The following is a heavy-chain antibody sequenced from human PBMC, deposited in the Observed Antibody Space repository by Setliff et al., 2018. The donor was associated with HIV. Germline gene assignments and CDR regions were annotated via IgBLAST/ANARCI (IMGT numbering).Heavy chain of an antibody. CDR2: INHSGRT. Sequence: SETLSLTCAVSGGSFSVYYWRWIRQPPGKGLEWIGEINHSGRTNYNPALKSRITISVDTSKDQFSLKLSSVTAADTAVYYCARGARLLTGYADRWDYYYMRIWGKGTTVTVSS. J-gene: IGHJ6*03. V-gene: IGHV4-34*01. D-gene: IGHD2-8*01. CDR3: ARGARLLTGYADRWDYYYMRI. CDR1: GGSFSVYY.